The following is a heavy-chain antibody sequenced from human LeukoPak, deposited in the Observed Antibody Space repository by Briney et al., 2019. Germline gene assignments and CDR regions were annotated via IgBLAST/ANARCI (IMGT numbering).Heavy chain of an antibody. CDR2: INSDGSST. CDR1: GFSFSSYW. V-gene: IGHV3-74*01. CDR3: ERGARITMVRGVIIPGHEAFDI. J-gene: IGHJ3*02. Sequence: GGSLRLSCAASGFSFSSYWMHWVRQAPGKGLVWVSRINSDGSSTSYADSVKGRFTISRDNAKNTLYLQMNSLRAEDTAVYYCERGARITMVRGVIIPGHEAFDIWGQGKMVTVSS. D-gene: IGHD3-10*01.